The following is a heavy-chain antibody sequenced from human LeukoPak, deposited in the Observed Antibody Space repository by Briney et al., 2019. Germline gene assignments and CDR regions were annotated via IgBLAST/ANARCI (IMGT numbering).Heavy chain of an antibody. CDR2: FDPEDGET. CDR1: GYTLTELS. D-gene: IGHD1-26*01. V-gene: IGHV1-24*01. CDR3: ATDQVGATAPHY. J-gene: IGHJ4*02. Sequence: GASVKVSCKVSGYTLTELSMHWVRQAPGKGLEWMGGFDPEDGETIYAQKFQGRVTMTEDTSTDTAYMELSGLRSEDTAVYYCATDQVGATAPHYWGQGTPVTVSS.